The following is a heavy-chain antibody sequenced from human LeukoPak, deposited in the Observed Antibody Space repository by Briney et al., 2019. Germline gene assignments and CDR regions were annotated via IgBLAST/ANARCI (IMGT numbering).Heavy chain of an antibody. Sequence: PGGSLRLSCAASGFTFRRYSMNWVRQAPGGGLEWISYISGGSSEIFYADSVKGRFTISRDNAKNSLYLQMNSLKVEDTAVYYCARAPDYGDYVEQHGMDVWGQGTLVTVSS. V-gene: IGHV3-21*05. CDR1: GFTFRRYS. D-gene: IGHD4-17*01. J-gene: IGHJ4*02. CDR3: ARAPDYGDYVEQHGMDV. CDR2: ISGGSSEI.